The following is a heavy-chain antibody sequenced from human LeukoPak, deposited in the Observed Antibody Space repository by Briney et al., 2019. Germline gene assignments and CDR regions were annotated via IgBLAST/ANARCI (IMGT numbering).Heavy chain of an antibody. CDR1: GFTFSSYA. D-gene: IGHD2-2*01. J-gene: IGHJ4*02. CDR2: ISYDGSNK. CDR3: ARDLADCSSTSCYFSDLDY. Sequence: PGRSLRLSCAASGFTFSSYAMHWVRQAPGKGLEWVAVISYDGSNKYYADSVKGRFTISRDNSKNTLYLQMNSLRAEDTAVYYYARDLADCSSTSCYFSDLDYWGQGTLVTVSS. V-gene: IGHV3-30-3*01.